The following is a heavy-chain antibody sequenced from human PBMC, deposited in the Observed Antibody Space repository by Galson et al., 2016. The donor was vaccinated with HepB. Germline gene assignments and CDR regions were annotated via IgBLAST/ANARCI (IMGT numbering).Heavy chain of an antibody. Sequence: SVKVSCKASGYTFTSYGINWVRQAPGQGLEWMGWISAYNGNTNYAQNFKVRVTMTTDTSTFTAYMELRSLRSDDTAVYYCARDPAPAAPRNWFDPWGQGTLVAVSS. V-gene: IGHV1-18*01. CDR1: GYTFTSYG. CDR2: ISAYNGNT. CDR3: ARDPAPAAPRNWFDP. J-gene: IGHJ5*02. D-gene: IGHD2-2*01.